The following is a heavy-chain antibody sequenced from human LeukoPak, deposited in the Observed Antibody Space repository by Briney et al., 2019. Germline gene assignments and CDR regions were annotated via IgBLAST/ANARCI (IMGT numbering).Heavy chain of an antibody. CDR2: INPNSGGT. D-gene: IGHD3-10*01. CDR3: AREAPYGSGAFDY. J-gene: IGHJ4*02. CDR1: GYXFTGYY. Sequence: ASVKVSCKASGYXFTGYYMHWVRQAPGQGLEWMGWINPNSGGTNFAQKFQGRVTMTRDTSISTAYMELSRLRSDDTALYYCAREAPYGSGAFDYWGQGTLVTVSS. V-gene: IGHV1-2*02.